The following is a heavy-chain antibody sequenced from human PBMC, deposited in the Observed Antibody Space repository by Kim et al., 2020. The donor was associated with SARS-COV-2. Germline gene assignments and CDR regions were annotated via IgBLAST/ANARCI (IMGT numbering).Heavy chain of an antibody. CDR1: GFSLRLYW. CDR2: INEDGSEK. V-gene: IGHV3-7*03. Sequence: GGSLRLSCTASGFSLRLYWMSWVRQAPGKGLEWVAMINEDGSEKYYVDSVKGRVSISRDNADNSVYLQMNSLRSEDTAKYYCARDWNGSSQRGLDSWGQGTLVTVSA. CDR3: ARDWNGSSQRGLDS. J-gene: IGHJ4*02. D-gene: IGHD1-26*01.